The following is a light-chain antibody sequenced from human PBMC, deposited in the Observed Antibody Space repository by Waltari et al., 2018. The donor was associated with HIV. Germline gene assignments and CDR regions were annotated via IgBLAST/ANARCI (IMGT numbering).Light chain of an antibody. CDR3: QVWDNSDGVV. J-gene: IGLJ3*02. CDR2: DKK. Sequence: SYELTQPVSVSVALGQTATITCGGRNIGTKGVHWYQQKPGPAPGLVIYDKKFRPSRIPERISGSISGNTATLTISRAQGGDEADYYCQVWDNSDGVVFGGGTKLTVL. CDR1: NIGTKG. V-gene: IGLV3-9*01.